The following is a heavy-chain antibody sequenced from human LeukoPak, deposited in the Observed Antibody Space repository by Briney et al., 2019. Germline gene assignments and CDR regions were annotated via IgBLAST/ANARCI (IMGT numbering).Heavy chain of an antibody. J-gene: IGHJ4*02. CDR2: INHSGST. Sequence: PSETLSLTCAVYGGSFSGYYWSWIRQPPGKGLEWIGEINHSGSTNYNPSLKSRVTISVDTSKNQFSLKLSPVTAADTAVYYCARGWSSTLMSTVTPFDYWGQGTLVTVSS. V-gene: IGHV4-34*01. CDR3: ARGWSSTLMSTVTPFDY. D-gene: IGHD4-11*01. CDR1: GGSFSGYY.